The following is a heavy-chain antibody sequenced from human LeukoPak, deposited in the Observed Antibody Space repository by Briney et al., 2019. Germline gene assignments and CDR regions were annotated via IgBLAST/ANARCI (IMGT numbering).Heavy chain of an antibody. CDR1: GGSISSFY. Sequence: SETLSLTCTVSGGSISSFYRSWIRQPPGKGLEWIGYIYYSGNTNYNSSLKNLVTISVNTSENQFSLKLSSVTAADTAVYYCARGYSGSYCRFDYWGQGTLATVSS. CDR3: ARGYSGSYCRFDY. J-gene: IGHJ4*02. D-gene: IGHD1-26*01. CDR2: IYYSGNT. V-gene: IGHV4-59*01.